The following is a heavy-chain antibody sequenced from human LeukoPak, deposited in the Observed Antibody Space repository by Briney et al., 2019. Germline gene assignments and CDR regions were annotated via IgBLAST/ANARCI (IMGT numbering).Heavy chain of an antibody. J-gene: IGHJ3*02. CDR2: ISGSGSKT. Sequence: GGSLRLFCAASGFTFSTFAINWVRQAPGKGLEWVSAISGSGSKTFYADSVKGRFTISRDNPKNTLYLQMNSLRPEDTAVYYCVKEPRGYSFSFDIWGQGTMVTVSS. D-gene: IGHD5-18*01. V-gene: IGHV3-23*01. CDR3: VKEPRGYSFSFDI. CDR1: GFTFSTFA.